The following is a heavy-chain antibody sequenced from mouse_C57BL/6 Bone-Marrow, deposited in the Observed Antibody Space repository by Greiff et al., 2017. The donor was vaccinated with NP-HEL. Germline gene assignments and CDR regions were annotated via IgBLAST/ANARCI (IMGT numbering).Heavy chain of an antibody. J-gene: IGHJ1*03. V-gene: IGHV1-55*01. CDR2: IYPGSGST. CDR3: AKPGITTVVAEGYFDV. Sequence: QVQLQQPGAELVKPGASVKMSCKASGYTFTSYWITWVKQRPGQGLEWIGDIYPGSGSTNYNEKFKSKATLTVDTSSSTAYMQRSSLTSEDSAVYYCAKPGITTVVAEGYFDVWGTGTTVTVSS. D-gene: IGHD1-1*01. CDR1: GYTFTSYW.